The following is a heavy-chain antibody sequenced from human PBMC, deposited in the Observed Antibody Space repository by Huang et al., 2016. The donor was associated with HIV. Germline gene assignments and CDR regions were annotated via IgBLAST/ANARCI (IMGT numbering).Heavy chain of an antibody. D-gene: IGHD3-10*01. V-gene: IGHV4-34*01. J-gene: IGHJ4*02. CDR2: ITQSGST. Sequence: QVQLHQWGAGLLKPSETLSLTCAVYGGSFSGYYWSWIRQPPGKGLEGIGEITQSGSTNYNPSLKSRVTISEETSKNQFSLKPSSVTAADTAVYYCARAPHYGSGSYYYWGQGTLVTVSS. CDR3: ARAPHYGSGSYYY. CDR1: GGSFSGYY.